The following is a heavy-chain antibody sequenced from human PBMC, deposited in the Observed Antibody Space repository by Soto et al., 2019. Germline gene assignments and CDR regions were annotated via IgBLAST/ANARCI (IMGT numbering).Heavy chain of an antibody. J-gene: IGHJ4*01. CDR1: GYNFSNYD. V-gene: IGHV1-18*01. CDR3: ARRSIFGVVSFGDY. Sequence: QVQLVQSAAEVRKPGAAVKVSCKTSGYNFSNYDISWVRQAPGQGPEWMGWISGYNGNTNFAQKFQGRVTMATDTSTSTAYMELRNLIFDDTAVYYCARRSIFGVVSFGDYWGQGTLVIVSS. CDR2: ISGYNGNT. D-gene: IGHD3-3*01.